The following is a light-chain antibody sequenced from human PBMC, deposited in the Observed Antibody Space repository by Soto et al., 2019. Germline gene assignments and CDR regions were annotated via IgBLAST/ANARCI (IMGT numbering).Light chain of an antibody. CDR3: QQYRNLPRT. Sequence: DIQVTQSPSSLSASVGDRVTITCQASQDIKTSLCWYQQRPGKAPKLLLYDASTLETGVPLRFSGSGAGTDFNFAISSLQAEDVATYYCQQYRNLPRTFGQGTQLEIK. CDR2: DAS. CDR1: QDIKTS. V-gene: IGKV1-33*01. J-gene: IGKJ1*01.